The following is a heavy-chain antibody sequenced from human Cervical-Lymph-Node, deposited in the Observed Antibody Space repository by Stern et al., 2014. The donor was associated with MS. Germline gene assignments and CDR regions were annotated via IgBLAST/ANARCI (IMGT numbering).Heavy chain of an antibody. D-gene: IGHD3-16*01. J-gene: IGHJ5*02. CDR3: AKADDYAAGIDA. Sequence: GQLVESGGGMVQPGRSLRLSCEASGFKFDDFAMHWVRQAPGKGLEWVSGLGWNSEGRGYADSVQGRFTISRDNAKSSLYLQMNSLRAEDTALYYCAKADDYAAGIDAWGQGTLVVVSS. V-gene: IGHV3-9*01. CDR2: LGWNSEGR. CDR1: GFKFDDFA.